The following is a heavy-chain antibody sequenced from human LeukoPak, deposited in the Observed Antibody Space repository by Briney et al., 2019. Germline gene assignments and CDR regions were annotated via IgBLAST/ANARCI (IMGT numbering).Heavy chain of an antibody. J-gene: IGHJ4*02. CDR1: GYTFTSYY. Sequence: ASVKVSCKASGYTFTSYYMHWVRQAPGQGLEWMGIINPSGGSTSYAQKFQGRVTLTRDTSTSTVYMDLSSLRSEDTAVYYCARDSSGTTSPFDYWGQGTLVTVSS. CDR3: ARDSSGTTSPFDY. D-gene: IGHD1-7*01. V-gene: IGHV1-46*01. CDR2: INPSGGST.